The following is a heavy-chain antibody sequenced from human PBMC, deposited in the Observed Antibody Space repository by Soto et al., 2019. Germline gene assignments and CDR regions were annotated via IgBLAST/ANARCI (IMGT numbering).Heavy chain of an antibody. CDR3: SRFIMVGGWFDPNYYHGMDV. D-gene: IGHD3-10*01. CDR1: GYTFSNYG. J-gene: IGHJ6*02. Sequence: GASVKVSCKTSGYTFSNYGINWVRQAPGQGLXXMGWISXXXXXXXXXXXXXGRVTMTTDTSTGTVYMELRSLKSDDTAIYYCSRFIMVGGWFDPNYYHGMDVWGQGTTVTVSS. V-gene: IGHV1-18*01. CDR2: ISXXXXXX.